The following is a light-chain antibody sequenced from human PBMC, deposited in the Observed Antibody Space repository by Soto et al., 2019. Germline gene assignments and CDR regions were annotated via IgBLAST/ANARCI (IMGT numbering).Light chain of an antibody. J-gene: IGKJ1*01. CDR1: QSVSCSY. CDR2: DTS. CDR3: QQYGTSPRT. Sequence: EIVLTQSPGTLSLSPGERATLSCRASQSVSCSYLAWYQHKPGQAPRLLIYDTSNRATGIPDRFSGSGSGTDFTLTIRRLEPEDFAVYYCQQYGTSPRTFGQGTKVDI. V-gene: IGKV3-20*01.